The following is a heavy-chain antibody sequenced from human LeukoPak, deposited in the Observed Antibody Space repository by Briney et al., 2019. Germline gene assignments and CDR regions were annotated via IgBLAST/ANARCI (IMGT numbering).Heavy chain of an antibody. CDR3: TRLLPSSHHFFDS. Sequence: GGSLRLSCAVSGFTVSNDYMSWVRQAPGKGLEWVSVIYGGGVTYYADSVRGRFTISRDNFENTLFLQMDSLRPEDTAVYYCTRLLPSSHHFFDSWGQGTLVSVSS. V-gene: IGHV3-53*01. J-gene: IGHJ4*02. D-gene: IGHD6-6*01. CDR1: GFTVSNDY. CDR2: IYGGGVT.